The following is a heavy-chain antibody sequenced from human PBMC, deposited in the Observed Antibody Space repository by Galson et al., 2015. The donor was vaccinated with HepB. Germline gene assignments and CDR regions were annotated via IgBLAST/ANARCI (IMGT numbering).Heavy chain of an antibody. J-gene: IGHJ4*02. CDR3: ARDSRYAAPFDY. V-gene: IGHV1-3*04. D-gene: IGHD5-18*01. Sequence: SVKVSCKASGYTFTTYAMHWVRQAPGQRLEWMGWITTGNGDTKYSQKFQGRVTITSDTSASTAYIHLSSLRSEDTALYFCARDSRYAAPFDYWGQGTLVTVSS. CDR1: GYTFTTYA. CDR2: ITTGNGDT.